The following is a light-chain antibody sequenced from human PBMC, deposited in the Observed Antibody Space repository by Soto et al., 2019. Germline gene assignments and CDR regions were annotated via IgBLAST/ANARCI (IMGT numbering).Light chain of an antibody. J-gene: IGLJ7*01. CDR2: EVS. CDR1: SSDVGSYNL. V-gene: IGLV2-23*02. CDR3: CSYAGSSTHAV. Sequence: QSALTQPASVSGSPGQSITISCTGTSSDVGSYNLVSWYQQHPGKAPKLMIYEVSKRPSGVSNRFSGSKSGNTASLTISGLQAEDEADDYCCSYAGSSTHAVFGGGTQLTVL.